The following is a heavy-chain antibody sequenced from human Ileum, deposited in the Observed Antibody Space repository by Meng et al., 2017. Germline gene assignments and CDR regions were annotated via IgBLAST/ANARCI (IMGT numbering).Heavy chain of an antibody. Sequence: VQLQESGPGLVKPSQTLSLSCTVSGGSISDGNYYWTWIRQHPGKGLEWIGYIFYTGATYSNPSLKSRVTVSLDTSKSQFSLKLSSVTAADTAIYYCVSERRRSYFFDYWGQGTLVTVSS. J-gene: IGHJ4*02. V-gene: IGHV4-30-4*08. CDR2: IFYTGAT. CDR1: GGSISDGNYY. CDR3: VSERRRSYFFDY.